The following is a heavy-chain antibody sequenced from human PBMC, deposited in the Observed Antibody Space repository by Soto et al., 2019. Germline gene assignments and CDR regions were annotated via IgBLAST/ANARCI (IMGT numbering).Heavy chain of an antibody. Sequence: PGGSLRLSCAASGFTFSSYSMNWVRQAPGKRLERVSYISSSSSTIYYADSVKGRFTISRDNAKNSLYLQMNSLRDEDTAVYFCARDGPPGGSYYISTASDIWGQGTMVTVSS. CDR3: ARDGPPGGSYYISTASDI. D-gene: IGHD1-26*01. CDR1: GFTFSSYS. J-gene: IGHJ3*02. CDR2: ISSSSSTI. V-gene: IGHV3-48*02.